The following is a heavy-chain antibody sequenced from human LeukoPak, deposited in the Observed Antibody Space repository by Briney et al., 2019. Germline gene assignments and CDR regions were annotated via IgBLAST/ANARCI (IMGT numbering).Heavy chain of an antibody. J-gene: IGHJ4*02. CDR2: VIPILGIA. V-gene: IGHV1-69*04. D-gene: IGHD4-23*01. Sequence: GASVKVSCKASGGTFSSYAISWVRQSPGQGLEWMGRVIPILGIANYAQKFQGRVTITADKSTSTAYMELSSLRSKDTAVYYCASSIRFDYSGKSNDYWGQGILVTVSS. CDR1: GGTFSSYA. CDR3: ASSIRFDYSGKSNDY.